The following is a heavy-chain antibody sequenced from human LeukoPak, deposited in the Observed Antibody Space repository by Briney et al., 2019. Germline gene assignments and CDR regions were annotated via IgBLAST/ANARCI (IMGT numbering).Heavy chain of an antibody. D-gene: IGHD6-19*01. J-gene: IGHJ3*02. CDR1: GGSISSSSYY. CDR3: ARVRGSRGAFDI. Sequence: SETLSLTCTVSGGSISSSSYYWGWIRQPPGKGLEWIGSIYYSGSTYYNPSLKSRVTISVDTSKNQFSLKLSSVTAADTAVYYCARVRGSRGAFDIWGQGTMVTVSS. CDR2: IYYSGST. V-gene: IGHV4-39*07.